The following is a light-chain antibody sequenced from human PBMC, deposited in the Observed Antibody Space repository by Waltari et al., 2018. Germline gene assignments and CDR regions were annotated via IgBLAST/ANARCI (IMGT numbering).Light chain of an antibody. J-gene: IGKJ1*01. Sequence: EIALVQSPGSLSLSPGESATISCRASQSVSDSYSAWFQHKPGQPPRLLIFGTSTRATGIPDRVSGSGSGIEFTLTISRVEAEDFAVYFCQHYGTSLPWTFGQGTKVEIK. CDR1: QSVSDSY. CDR3: QHYGTSLPWT. V-gene: IGKV3-20*01. CDR2: GTS.